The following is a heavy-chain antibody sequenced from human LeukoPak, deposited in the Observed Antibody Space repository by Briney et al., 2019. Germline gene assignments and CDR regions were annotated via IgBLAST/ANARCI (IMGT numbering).Heavy chain of an antibody. D-gene: IGHD3-10*01. CDR3: ARAGSEVLWFGELNAGAFDI. J-gene: IGHJ3*02. V-gene: IGHV4-34*01. Sequence: SETLSLTCAVYGGSFSGYYWSWIRQPPGKGLEWIGEINHSGSTNYNPSLKSRVTISVDTSKNQFSLKLSSVTAADTAVFYCARAGSEVLWFGELNAGAFDIWGQGTMVTVSS. CDR2: INHSGST. CDR1: GGSFSGYY.